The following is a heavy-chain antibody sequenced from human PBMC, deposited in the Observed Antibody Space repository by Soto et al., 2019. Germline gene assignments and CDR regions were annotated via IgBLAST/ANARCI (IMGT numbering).Heavy chain of an antibody. CDR3: ARVDRTAVAGTNYYYYYYMDV. V-gene: IGHV3-21*01. CDR1: GFTFSSYS. CDR2: ISSSSSYI. Sequence: GGSLRLSCAASGFTFSSYSMNWVRQAPGKGLEWVSSISSSSSYIYYADSVKGRFTISRDNAKNSLYLQMNSLRAEDTAVYYCARVDRTAVAGTNYYYYYYMDVWGKGTTVTVSS. D-gene: IGHD6-19*01. J-gene: IGHJ6*03.